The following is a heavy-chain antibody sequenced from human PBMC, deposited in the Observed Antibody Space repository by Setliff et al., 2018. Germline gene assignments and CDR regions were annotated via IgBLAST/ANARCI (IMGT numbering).Heavy chain of an antibody. CDR2: IYYSGST. Sequence: SETLSLTCVVSGGSISSNNWWSWIRQYPGKGLEWIGYIYYSGSTYYNPSLKSRVTISVDTSKNQFSLKLSSVTAADTAVYYCARGRAGHSGHWGQGTLVTVSS. CDR3: ARGRAGHSGH. D-gene: IGHD6-19*01. J-gene: IGHJ4*02. V-gene: IGHV4-31*11. CDR1: GGSISSNNW.